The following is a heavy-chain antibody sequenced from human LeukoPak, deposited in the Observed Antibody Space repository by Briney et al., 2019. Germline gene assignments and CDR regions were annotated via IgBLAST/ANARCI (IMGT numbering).Heavy chain of an antibody. D-gene: IGHD3-22*01. CDR2: ISWNSGSI. Sequence: PGGSLRLSCAASGFTFSSYSMNWVRQAPGKGLEWVSGISWNSGSIGYADSVKGRFTISRDNAKNSLYLQMNSLRAEDTALYYCAKAFVTYYYDSSGYFDYWGQGTLVTVSS. CDR3: AKAFVTYYYDSSGYFDY. CDR1: GFTFSSYS. V-gene: IGHV3-9*01. J-gene: IGHJ4*02.